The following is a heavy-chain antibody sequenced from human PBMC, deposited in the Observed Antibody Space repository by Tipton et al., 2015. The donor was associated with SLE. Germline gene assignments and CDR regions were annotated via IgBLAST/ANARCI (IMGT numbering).Heavy chain of an antibody. CDR1: GLSFSDHN. Sequence: SLRLSCAASGLSFSDHNMDWVRQAPGKGLEWVGRTTNKPNSYTTEYAASVKGRFTISRDDSKKILYLRMKGLKTEDTAVYYCVGEAKVSQWLGDFLYYHHYMDVWGKGTTVTVSS. J-gene: IGHJ6*03. D-gene: IGHD5-24*01. CDR3: VGEAKVSQWLGDFLYYHHYMDV. CDR2: TTNKPNSYTT. V-gene: IGHV3-72*01.